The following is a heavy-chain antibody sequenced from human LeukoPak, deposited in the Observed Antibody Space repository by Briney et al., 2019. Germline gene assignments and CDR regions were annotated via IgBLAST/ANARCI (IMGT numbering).Heavy chain of an antibody. CDR1: GGSISSYY. Sequence: SETLSLTCTVSGGSISSYYWSWIRQPAGKGLEWIGRIYTRGSTNYNPSLKSRVTMSVDTSKNQSSLKLSSVTAADTAVYYCARDAYFDWAYYFDYWGQGTLVTVSS. CDR3: ARDAYFDWAYYFDY. CDR2: IYTRGST. J-gene: IGHJ4*02. V-gene: IGHV4-4*07. D-gene: IGHD3-9*01.